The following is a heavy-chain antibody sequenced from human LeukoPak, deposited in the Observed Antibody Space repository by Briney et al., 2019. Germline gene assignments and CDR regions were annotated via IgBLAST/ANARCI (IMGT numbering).Heavy chain of an antibody. D-gene: IGHD2-21*02. Sequence: AAVKVSCKVSGYTLTELSMHWVRQAPGKGRAWMGGINPEDGETIYARKFQGRVTMTEDTSTDTAYMELSSLRSEDTAVYYCTTDRSYCAGDCYVWFDPWGQGTLVTVSS. J-gene: IGHJ5*02. CDR1: GYTLTELS. V-gene: IGHV1-24*01. CDR2: INPEDGET. CDR3: TTDRSYCAGDCYVWFDP.